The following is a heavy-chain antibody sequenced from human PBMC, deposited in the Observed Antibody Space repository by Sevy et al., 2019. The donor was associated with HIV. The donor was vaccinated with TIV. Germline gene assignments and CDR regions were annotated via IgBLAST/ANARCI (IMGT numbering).Heavy chain of an antibody. CDR1: GGTFSSYA. CDR3: NIVGATGPRDFDY. J-gene: IGHJ4*02. Sequence: ASVKVSCKASGGTFSSYAISWVRQAPGQGLEWMGGIIHIFGTANYAQKFQGRVTITADESTSTAYMELSSLRSEDTAVYYCNIVGATGPRDFDYWGQGTLVTVSS. CDR2: IIHIFGTA. V-gene: IGHV1-69*13. D-gene: IGHD1-26*01.